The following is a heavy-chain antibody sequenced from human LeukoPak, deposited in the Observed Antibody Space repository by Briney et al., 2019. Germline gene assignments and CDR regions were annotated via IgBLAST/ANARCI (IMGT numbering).Heavy chain of an antibody. J-gene: IGHJ1*01. Sequence: PGGSLRLSCAASGVTFSSYWMSWVRQAPGKGLEWVANIKQDGSEKYYVDSVKGRFTISRDNAKNSLYLQMNSLRAEDTAVYYCANLYFEYFQHWGQGTLVTVSS. CDR3: ANLYFEYFQH. V-gene: IGHV3-7*01. CDR1: GVTFSSYW. CDR2: IKQDGSEK. D-gene: IGHD3-10*01.